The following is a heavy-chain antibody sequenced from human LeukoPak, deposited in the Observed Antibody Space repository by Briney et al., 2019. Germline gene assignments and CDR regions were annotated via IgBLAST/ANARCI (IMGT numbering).Heavy chain of an antibody. CDR1: GGSISSYY. CDR3: ARNRYSGSYYWFDP. V-gene: IGHV4-4*07. D-gene: IGHD1-26*01. J-gene: IGHJ5*02. Sequence: SETLSLTCTVSGGSISSYYWSWIRQPAGKGLEWIGRIYTSGSTNYNPSLKSRVTMSVDTSKNQFSLKLSSVTAADTAVYYCARNRYSGSYYWFDPWGQGTLVTVSS. CDR2: IYTSGST.